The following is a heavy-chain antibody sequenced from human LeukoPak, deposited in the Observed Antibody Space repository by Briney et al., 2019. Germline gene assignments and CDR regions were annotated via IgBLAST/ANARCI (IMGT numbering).Heavy chain of an antibody. CDR3: AKSAAEGARNAFDI. Sequence: PGGSLRLSCAASGLTFSSYAMSWVRQAPWKGLEWVSAISGSGGSTYYADSVKGRFTISRDNAKSSLYLQMNSLRAEDMALYYCAKSAAEGARNAFDIWGQGTMVTVSS. CDR1: GLTFSSYA. D-gene: IGHD6-13*01. CDR2: ISGSGGST. V-gene: IGHV3-23*01. J-gene: IGHJ3*02.